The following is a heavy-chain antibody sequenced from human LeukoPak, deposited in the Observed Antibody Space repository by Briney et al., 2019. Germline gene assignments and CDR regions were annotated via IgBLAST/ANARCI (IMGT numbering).Heavy chain of an antibody. CDR3: ARVEPTGAGGFDY. D-gene: IGHD6-13*01. Sequence: ASVKVSCKASGYTFTSYAMHWVRQAPGQRLEWMGWINAGNSITKCSQKFQGRVTITRDTSASTAYMELSSLRSEDTAVYYCARVEPTGAGGFDYWGQGTLVTVSS. CDR2: INAGNSIT. CDR1: GYTFTSYA. V-gene: IGHV1-3*01. J-gene: IGHJ4*02.